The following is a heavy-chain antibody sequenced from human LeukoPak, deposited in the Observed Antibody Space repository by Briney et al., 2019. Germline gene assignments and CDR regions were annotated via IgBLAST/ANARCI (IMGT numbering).Heavy chain of an antibody. Sequence: GGSLRLSCAASGFTFSSYAMSWVRRAPGKGLDWVSAISSSGGSTYYADSVKGRFTISRDNSKNTLYMQMNSLRAEDTAVYYCAKDTQYSGYDSRTNFDYWAREPWSPSPQ. CDR3: AKDTQYSGYDSRTNFDY. D-gene: IGHD5-12*01. V-gene: IGHV3-23*01. CDR2: ISSSGGST. J-gene: IGHJ4*02. CDR1: GFTFSSYA.